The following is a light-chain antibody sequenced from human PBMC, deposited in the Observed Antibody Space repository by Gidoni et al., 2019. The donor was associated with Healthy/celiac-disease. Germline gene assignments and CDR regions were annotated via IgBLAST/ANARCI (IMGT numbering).Light chain of an antibody. CDR2: VDS. CDR1: NIGSKS. CDR3: QVWDSSSDHPVV. V-gene: IGLV3-21*02. J-gene: IGLJ2*01. Sequence: SYVLAQPPPVSVAPGQTGRITCGGNNIGSKSVHGYQQKPGQAPGLVVYVDSDRPPGNPERFSGSSSGNTATLTISRVEAEDEADYYCQVWDSSSDHPVVFGGGTKLTVL.